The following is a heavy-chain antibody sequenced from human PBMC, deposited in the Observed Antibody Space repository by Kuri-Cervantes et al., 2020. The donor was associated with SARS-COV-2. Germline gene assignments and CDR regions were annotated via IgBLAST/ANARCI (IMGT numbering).Heavy chain of an antibody. CDR3: ARRGPTTVTTFTSLAEVGFQH. Sequence: SETLSLTCAVYGGSFTGYYWSWIRQSPGKGLEWIGEINHSGSTNYNPSLKSRVTISVDTSKNQFSLKLSSVTAADTAVYYCARRGPTTVTTFTSLAEVGFQHWGQGTLVTVSS. D-gene: IGHD4-17*01. J-gene: IGHJ1*01. CDR1: GGSFTGYY. CDR2: INHSGST. V-gene: IGHV4-34*01.